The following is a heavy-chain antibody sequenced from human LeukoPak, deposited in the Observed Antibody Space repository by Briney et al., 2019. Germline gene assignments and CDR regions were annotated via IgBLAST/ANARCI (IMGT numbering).Heavy chain of an antibody. CDR3: AKNMRGYSYGIDY. CDR2: ISGSGGST. CDR1: GFSFSNYA. J-gene: IGHJ4*02. D-gene: IGHD5-18*01. Sequence: RGSLRLSCAASGFSFSNYAMTWVRQAPGKGLEWVSAISGSGGSTYYADSVKGRVTISRDNSKNTLYLQMNSLRAEDTAVYYCAKNMRGYSYGIDYWGQGTLVTVSS. V-gene: IGHV3-23*01.